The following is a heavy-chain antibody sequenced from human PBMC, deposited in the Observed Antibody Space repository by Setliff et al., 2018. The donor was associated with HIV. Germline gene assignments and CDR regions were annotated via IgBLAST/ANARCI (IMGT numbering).Heavy chain of an antibody. J-gene: IGHJ4*02. CDR3: ARRQYISLTMIGGYFDF. CDR2: IYYRGTT. Sequence: SETLSLTCTVSGGSITSSNYSWGWIRQPPGKGLEWIGSIYYRGTTYYNPSLKGRVTISVDTSNNQFSLRLSSVTAADTAVYYCARRQYISLTMIGGYFDFWGQGTLVTVSS. CDR1: GGSITSSNYS. V-gene: IGHV4-39*01. D-gene: IGHD3-22*01.